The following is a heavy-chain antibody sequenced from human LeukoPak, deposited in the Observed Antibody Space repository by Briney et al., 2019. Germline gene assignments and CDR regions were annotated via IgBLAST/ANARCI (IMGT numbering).Heavy chain of an antibody. J-gene: IGHJ5*02. V-gene: IGHV3-21*01. CDR3: ARDKENYGCNSRGFDP. CDR1: GFTFSSYS. Sequence: GGSLRLSCAASGFTFSSYSTIWVRQAPGKGLEWVSSISSSSSYRYYADSVKGRFTISRDNAKNSLYLQMNSLRAEDTAVYYCARDKENYGCNSRGFDPWGQGTLVTVSS. CDR2: ISSSSSYR. D-gene: IGHD4-23*01.